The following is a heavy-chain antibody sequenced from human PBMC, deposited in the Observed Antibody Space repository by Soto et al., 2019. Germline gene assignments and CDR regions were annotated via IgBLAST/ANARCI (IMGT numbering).Heavy chain of an antibody. Sequence: SETRSRTWAVSGYSISSGYYWRLLRQPPGKGLECIGSIYHGGSTYYNPSLSSRVTLSIDMTNNHVSLILNSVTAADTAVYYCARVGPWVPYYYDSSPYTFENWFDPWGQGTLVTVSS. V-gene: IGHV4-38-2*01. J-gene: IGHJ5*02. D-gene: IGHD3-22*01. CDR2: IYHGGST. CDR1: GYSISSGYY. CDR3: ARVGPWVPYYYDSSPYTFENWFDP.